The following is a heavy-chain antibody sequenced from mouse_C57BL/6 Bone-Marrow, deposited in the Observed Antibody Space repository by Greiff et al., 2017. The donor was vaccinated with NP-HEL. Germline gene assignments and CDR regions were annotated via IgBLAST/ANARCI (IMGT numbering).Heavy chain of an antibody. CDR1: GFTFSDYG. Sequence: EVMLVESGGGLVKPGGSLKLSCAASGFTFSDYGMRWVRQAPEKGLEWVAYISSGSSTIYYADTVKGRFTISRDNAKNTLFLQMTSLRSEDTAMYYCARDGYDVGPFFDVWGTGTTVTVSS. D-gene: IGHD2-2*01. J-gene: IGHJ1*03. CDR2: ISSGSSTI. CDR3: ARDGYDVGPFFDV. V-gene: IGHV5-17*01.